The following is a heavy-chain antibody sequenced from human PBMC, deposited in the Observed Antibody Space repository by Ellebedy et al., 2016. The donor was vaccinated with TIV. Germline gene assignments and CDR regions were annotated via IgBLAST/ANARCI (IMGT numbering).Heavy chain of an antibody. CDR2: IYTSGST. V-gene: IGHV4-4*07. CDR3: ARQGHFWASGLDAFDN. J-gene: IGHJ3*02. CDR1: GGSISSYY. Sequence: SETLSLTXTVSGGSISSYYWSWIRQPAGKGLEWIGRIYTSGSTNYNPSLKSRVTMSVDTSKNQFSLKLSSVTAADTAVYYCARQGHFWASGLDAFDNWGQGTMVTVS. D-gene: IGHD3-3*02.